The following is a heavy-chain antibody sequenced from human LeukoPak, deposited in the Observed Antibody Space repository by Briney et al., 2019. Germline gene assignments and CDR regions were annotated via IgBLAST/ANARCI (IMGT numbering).Heavy chain of an antibody. Sequence: GGSLRLSCAASGFTFSSYAMSWVRQAPGKGLEWVSAISGSGGSAYYADSVKGRFTISRDNSKNTLYPQMNSLRAEDTAVYYCAKELLLWFGELQYYFDYWGQGTLVTVSS. J-gene: IGHJ4*02. CDR1: GFTFSSYA. D-gene: IGHD3-10*01. V-gene: IGHV3-23*01. CDR3: AKELLLWFGELQYYFDY. CDR2: ISGSGGSA.